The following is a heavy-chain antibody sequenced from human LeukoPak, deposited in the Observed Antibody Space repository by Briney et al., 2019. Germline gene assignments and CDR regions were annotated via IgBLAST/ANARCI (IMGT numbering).Heavy chain of an antibody. J-gene: IGHJ5*02. CDR2: VYYSGST. D-gene: IGHD6-13*01. CDR3: ARDQIPPVGGSSSWYGWFDP. CDR1: GGSVSSGSDY. Sequence: SHTLSLTCTVSGGSVSSGSDYWSWIRQPPGKGLEWFGDVYYSGSTNYNPSLKSRVTISVDTSKNQFSLKLSSVTAADTAVYYCARDQIPPVGGSSSWYGWFDPWGQGTLVTVSS. V-gene: IGHV4-61*01.